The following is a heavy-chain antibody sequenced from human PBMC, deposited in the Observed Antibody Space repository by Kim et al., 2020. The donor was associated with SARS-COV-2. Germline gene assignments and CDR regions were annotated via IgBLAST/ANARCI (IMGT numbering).Heavy chain of an antibody. Sequence: GGSLRLSCAASGFTFDDYAMHWVRQAPGKGLEWVSLISGDGGSTYYADSVKGRFTISRDNSKNSLYLQMNSLRTEDTALYYCAKSMVRGVIISHYYYYYGMDVWGQGTTVTVSS. V-gene: IGHV3-43*02. CDR1: GFTFDDYA. D-gene: IGHD3-10*01. CDR3: AKSMVRGVIISHYYYYYGMDV. CDR2: ISGDGGST. J-gene: IGHJ6*02.